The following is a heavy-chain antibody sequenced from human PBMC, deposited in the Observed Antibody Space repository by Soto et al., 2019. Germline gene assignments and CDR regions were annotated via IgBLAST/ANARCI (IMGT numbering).Heavy chain of an antibody. CDR1: GDTFSNYS. D-gene: IGHD2-2*01. Sequence: QVQLVQSAAEVKKPGSSVKISCKASGDTFSNYSFSWMRQAPGQGLEWMGGIVPMSGGANSAEKFHDRLTITADRSTGTVTMQLSRLTSDDTAVYYCARVGIRLIPADLGGGYHFQGLDVWGQGTKVTVS. CDR3: ARVGIRLIPADLGGGYHFQGLDV. J-gene: IGHJ6*02. CDR2: IVPMSGGA. V-gene: IGHV1-69*01.